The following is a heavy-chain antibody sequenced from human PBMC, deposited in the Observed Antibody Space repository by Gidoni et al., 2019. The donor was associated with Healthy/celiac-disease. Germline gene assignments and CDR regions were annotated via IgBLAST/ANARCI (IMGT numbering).Heavy chain of an antibody. CDR1: GGSFSGYY. J-gene: IGHJ6*02. D-gene: IGHD2-2*01. Sequence: QVQLQQWGAGLLKPSETLSLTCAVYGGSFSGYYWRWIRQPPGKGLEWIGEINHSGITNYNPSLKSRVTISVDTSKNQFSLKLSSVTAADTAVYYCARGGDIVVVPANHYYYYYGMDVWGQGTTVTVSS. V-gene: IGHV4-34*01. CDR3: ARGGDIVVVPANHYYYYYGMDV. CDR2: INHSGIT.